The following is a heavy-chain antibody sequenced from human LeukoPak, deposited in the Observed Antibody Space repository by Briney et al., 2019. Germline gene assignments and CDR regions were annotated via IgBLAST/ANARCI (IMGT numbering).Heavy chain of an antibody. CDR1: GGSFSGYY. D-gene: IGHD3-22*01. J-gene: IGHJ4*02. CDR2: IKHSGST. CDR3: ARGHVSYYYDSSGYLEY. V-gene: IGHV4-34*01. Sequence: SETLSLTCAVYGGSFSGYYWSWIRQPPGKGLEWFGEIKHSGSTNYNPSLKSRVTISVDTSKNQFSLKLSSVTAADTAVYYCARGHVSYYYDSSGYLEYWGQGTLVTVSS.